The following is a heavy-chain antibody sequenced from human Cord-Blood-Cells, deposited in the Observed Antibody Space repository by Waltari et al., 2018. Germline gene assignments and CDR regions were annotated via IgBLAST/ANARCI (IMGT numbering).Heavy chain of an antibody. J-gene: IGHJ4*02. D-gene: IGHD1-26*01. Sequence: QVQLVQSGAEVKKPGASVKVSCKVSGYTFTGYYMHWVRHAPGQGLEWMGRTNASSGGTNYAQKVQGRVTMTRDTSISTAYMELSRLRSDDTAVYYCARARWELLLDYWGQGTLVSVSS. CDR3: ARARWELLLDY. CDR2: TNASSGGT. V-gene: IGHV1-2*06. CDR1: GYTFTGYY.